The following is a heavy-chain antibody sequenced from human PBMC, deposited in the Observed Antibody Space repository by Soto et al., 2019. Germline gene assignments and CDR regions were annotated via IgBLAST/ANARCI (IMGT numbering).Heavy chain of an antibody. J-gene: IGHJ6*03. CDR1: GGSISSYY. CDR3: ARVMSSVYYMDV. Sequence: SETLSLTCTVSGGSISSYYWSWIRQPPGKGLEWIGYIYYSGSTNYNPSLKSRVTISVDTSKNQFSLKLSSVTAADTAVYYCARVMSSVYYMDVWGKGTTVTVSS. CDR2: IYYSGST. V-gene: IGHV4-59*12. D-gene: IGHD6-25*01.